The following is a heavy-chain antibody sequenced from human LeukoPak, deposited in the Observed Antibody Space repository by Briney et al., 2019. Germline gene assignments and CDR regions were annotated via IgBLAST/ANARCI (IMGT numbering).Heavy chain of an antibody. D-gene: IGHD3-10*01. J-gene: IGHJ4*01. Sequence: SETLSLTCTVSGDSINRYSWSWIRQPAGKGLEWIGRISASGSTSCKSSLKSRVTISVNTSKNQFSLKVNSVTAADTAVYYCARDCITTNCFRYWGQGTLVTVPS. CDR1: GDSINRYS. CDR3: ARDCITTNCFRY. CDR2: ISASGST. V-gene: IGHV4-4*07.